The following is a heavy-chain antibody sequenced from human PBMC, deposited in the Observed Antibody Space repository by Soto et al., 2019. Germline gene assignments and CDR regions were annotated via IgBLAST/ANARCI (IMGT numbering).Heavy chain of an antibody. J-gene: IGHJ6*02. D-gene: IGHD3-10*01. V-gene: IGHV4-34*02. CDR3: ARGQLVWYGDLTPYYRDMDV. CDR2: ISHDGGT. CDR1: GGSFSDFY. Sequence: QVQLQQWGAGLLRPSETLSLTCAFYGGSFSDFYWSWVRQSPGKGLEWVGEISHDGGTNYSPSLASRVSISVDTSKNKFSLHLRSVTAADTGLYYCARGQLVWYGDLTPYYRDMDVWGQGTTVTVSS.